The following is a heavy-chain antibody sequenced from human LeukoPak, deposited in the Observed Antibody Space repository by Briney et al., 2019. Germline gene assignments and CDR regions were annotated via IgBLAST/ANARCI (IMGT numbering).Heavy chain of an antibody. CDR3: AKITKATTPNY. V-gene: IGHV3-23*01. CDR1: GLTFSNYA. Sequence: GGSLRLSCAASGLTFSNYAMNWVRQASGKGLEWVSGITDSGRKTYYADSVKGRFSISRDNSKNTVYLQMSDLRAEDTAVYYCAKITKATTPNYWGQGTLVTVSS. J-gene: IGHJ4*02. D-gene: IGHD4-17*01. CDR2: ITDSGRKT.